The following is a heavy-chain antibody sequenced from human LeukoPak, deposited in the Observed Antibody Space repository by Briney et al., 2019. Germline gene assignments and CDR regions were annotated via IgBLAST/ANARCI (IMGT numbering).Heavy chain of an antibody. CDR2: ISAYNGNT. CDR3: ARDQGNSIAVACYRTYYFDY. CDR1: GYTFTSYG. D-gene: IGHD6-19*01. Sequence: ASVKVSCKASGYTFTSYGISWVRQAPGQGLEWMGWISAYNGNTNYAQKLQGRVTMTTDTSTSTAYMELRSLRSDDTAVYYCARDQGNSIAVACYRTYYFDYWGQGTLVTVSS. J-gene: IGHJ4*02. V-gene: IGHV1-18*01.